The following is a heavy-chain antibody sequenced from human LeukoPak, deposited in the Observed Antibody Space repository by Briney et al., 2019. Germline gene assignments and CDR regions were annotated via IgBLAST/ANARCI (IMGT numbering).Heavy chain of an antibody. J-gene: IGHJ6*03. D-gene: IGHD2-2*01. CDR3: ARTPVGYCSSTSCRYYYYYMDV. CDR1: GGSISSYY. CDR2: IYYSGST. Sequence: PSETLSLTCTVPGGSISSYYWSWIRQLPGKGLEWIGYIYYSGSTNYNPSLKSRVTISVDTSKNQFSLMLSSVTAADTAVYYCARTPVGYCSSTSCRYYYYYMDVWGKGTTVTVSS. V-gene: IGHV4-59*01.